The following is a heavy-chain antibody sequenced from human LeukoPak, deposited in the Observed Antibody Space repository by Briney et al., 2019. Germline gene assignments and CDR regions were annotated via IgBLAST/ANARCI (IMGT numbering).Heavy chain of an antibody. CDR2: IYHSGST. J-gene: IGHJ4*02. V-gene: IGHV4-4*02. CDR3: ARAVAEGAARGFDY. D-gene: IGHD1-26*01. CDR1: GGSISSSNW. Sequence: SETLSLTCAVSGGSISSSNWWSWVRQPPGKGLEWIGEIYHSGSTNYNPSLKSRVTISVDKSKNQFSLKLSSVTAADTAVYYCARAVAEGAARGFDYWGQGTLVTVSS.